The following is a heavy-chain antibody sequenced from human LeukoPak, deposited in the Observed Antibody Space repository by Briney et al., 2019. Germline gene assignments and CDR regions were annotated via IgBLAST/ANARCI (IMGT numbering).Heavy chain of an antibody. Sequence: ASVKVSCKASGYTFTNYYMHWVRQAPGQGLEWMGIINPSGGSTSYAQKFQGRVTMTRDTSTSTVYMELSSLRSEDTAVYYCAKSSYYDSSGYYREYYFDYWGQGTLVTVSS. CDR2: INPSGGST. V-gene: IGHV1-46*01. D-gene: IGHD3-22*01. CDR3: AKSSYYDSSGYYREYYFDY. CDR1: GYTFTNYY. J-gene: IGHJ4*02.